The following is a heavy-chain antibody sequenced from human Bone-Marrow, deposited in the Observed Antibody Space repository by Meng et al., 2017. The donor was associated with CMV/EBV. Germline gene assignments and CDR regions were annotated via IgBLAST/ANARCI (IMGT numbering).Heavy chain of an antibody. CDR1: GFTFSSYC. D-gene: IGHD6-19*01. CDR3: ARDISPHSSCWYYFYGMDV. Sequence: AESLRLSCAADGFTFSSYCMNWVRQAAGKGLEWVSSISSTSSYIYYADSVKGRFTIYRDNAKNPLSLQMNSLRAEDTAVYYCARDISPHSSCWYYFYGMDVWGQGTRVTVSS. J-gene: IGHJ6*02. CDR2: ISSTSSYI. V-gene: IGHV3-21*01.